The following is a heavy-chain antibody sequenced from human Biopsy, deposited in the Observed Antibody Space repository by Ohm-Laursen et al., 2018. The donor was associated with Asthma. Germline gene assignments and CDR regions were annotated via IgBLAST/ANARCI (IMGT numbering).Heavy chain of an antibody. J-gene: IGHJ6*02. V-gene: IGHV3-33*01. CDR2: VGSDESYT. Sequence: SLRLSCAASGFTFMTYGMHWVRQVPGKGLEWVATVGSDESYTDHADSVKGRFTISRDNSKNTLHLQMNSLSPEDTAVYYCARGAYYDFWSGYSRPIPGYYGMDDWGHGTTVTVSS. D-gene: IGHD3-3*01. CDR1: GFTFMTYG. CDR3: ARGAYYDFWSGYSRPIPGYYGMDD.